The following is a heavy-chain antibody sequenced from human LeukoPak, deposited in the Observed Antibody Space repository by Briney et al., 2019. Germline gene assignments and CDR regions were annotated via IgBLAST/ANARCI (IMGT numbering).Heavy chain of an antibody. D-gene: IGHD4-17*01. Sequence: GGSLRLSCTASGFAFSGHWMHGARHLPGKGLVWVSRISPTGSTTSYADSVKGRFTVSRDSAKNSLNLQLNRRRAGATAVIYFARDRHGDYYFDHWGEGTLVTV. J-gene: IGHJ4*02. CDR1: GFAFSGHW. CDR3: ARDRHGDYYFDH. CDR2: ISPTGSTT. V-gene: IGHV3-74*01.